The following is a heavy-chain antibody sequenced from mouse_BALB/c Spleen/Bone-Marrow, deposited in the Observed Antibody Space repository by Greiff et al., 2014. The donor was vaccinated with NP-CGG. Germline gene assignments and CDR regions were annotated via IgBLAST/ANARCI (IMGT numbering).Heavy chain of an antibody. D-gene: IGHD2-2*01. CDR3: ARGGHGSY. J-gene: IGHJ2*01. CDR2: INPGSGGT. CDR1: GYAFTNYL. V-gene: IGHV1-54*03. Sequence: QVHVKQSGAELVRPGTSVKVSCEASGYAFTNYLIEWVKQRPGQGLEWIGVINPGSGGTNYNEKFKGKATLTADNSSNTAYMHLSSLTSDDSAVYFCARGGHGSYWGQGTTLTVSS.